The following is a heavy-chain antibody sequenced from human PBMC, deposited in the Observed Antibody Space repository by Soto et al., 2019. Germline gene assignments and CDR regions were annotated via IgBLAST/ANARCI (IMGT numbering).Heavy chain of an antibody. D-gene: IGHD3-22*01. Sequence: SVKVSCKASGGTFSRYAISCVLQAALQWLEWMGGIIPIFGTANYAQKFQGRVTITADESTSTAYMELSSLRSEDTAVYYCASHRVVVITTEYYYYGMDVWGQGTTVTVSS. J-gene: IGHJ6*02. CDR3: ASHRVVVITTEYYYYGMDV. CDR1: GGTFSRYA. V-gene: IGHV1-69*13. CDR2: IIPIFGTA.